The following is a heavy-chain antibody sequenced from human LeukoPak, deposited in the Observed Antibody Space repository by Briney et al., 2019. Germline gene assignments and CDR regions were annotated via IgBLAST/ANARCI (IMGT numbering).Heavy chain of an antibody. CDR2: INPNSGGT. D-gene: IGHD3-9*01. V-gene: IGHV1-2*02. Sequence: ASVKVACKASGCTFTCYYMHWVRRAPGQGREWVGWINPNSGGTNYAQKFQGRVTMTRDTSISTAYMELSRLRPDATAVSYCARDTDFDWLFYYFDYWGQGTLVTVSS. J-gene: IGHJ4*02. CDR1: GCTFTCYY. CDR3: ARDTDFDWLFYYFDY.